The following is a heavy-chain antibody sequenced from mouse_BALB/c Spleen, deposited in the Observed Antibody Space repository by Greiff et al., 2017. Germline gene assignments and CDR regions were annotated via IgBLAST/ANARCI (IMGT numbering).Heavy chain of an antibody. Sequence: EVQLQESGPGLVKPSQSLSLTCTVTGYSITSDYAWNWIRQFPGNKLEWMGYISYSGSTSYNPSLKSRISITRDTSKNQFFLQLNSVTTEDTATYYCASTVAYAMDYWGQGTSVTVSS. J-gene: IGHJ4*01. V-gene: IGHV3-2*02. CDR1: GYSITSDYA. D-gene: IGHD1-1*01. CDR3: ASTVAYAMDY. CDR2: ISYSGST.